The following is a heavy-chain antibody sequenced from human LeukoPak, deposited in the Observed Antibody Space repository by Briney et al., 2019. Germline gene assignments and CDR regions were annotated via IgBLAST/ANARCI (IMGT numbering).Heavy chain of an antibody. CDR2: IYNSGST. CDR3: ARGKGYSYGIDY. CDR1: GGSISSGEHY. D-gene: IGHD5-18*01. V-gene: IGHV4-30-4*01. J-gene: IGHJ4*02. Sequence: PSETLSLTCTVSGGSISSGEHYWSWIRQAPGKGLEWIGHIYNSGSTHYNPSLKSRVTISSDTSKNQFPLKLSSVTAADTAVYYCARGKGYSYGIDYWGQGTLVTVSS.